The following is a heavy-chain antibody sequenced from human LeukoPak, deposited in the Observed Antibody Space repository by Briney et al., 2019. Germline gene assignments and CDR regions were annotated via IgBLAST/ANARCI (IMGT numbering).Heavy chain of an antibody. V-gene: IGHV1-46*01. Sequence: ASVKVSCKASGYTFTSYYMHWVRQAPGQGLEWMGIINPSGGSTSYAQKFQGRVTMTRDTSISTAYMELSRLRSDDTAVYYCAREDQDEGATDQVDYWGQGTLVTVSS. J-gene: IGHJ4*02. D-gene: IGHD1-26*01. CDR3: AREDQDEGATDQVDY. CDR1: GYTFTSYY. CDR2: INPSGGST.